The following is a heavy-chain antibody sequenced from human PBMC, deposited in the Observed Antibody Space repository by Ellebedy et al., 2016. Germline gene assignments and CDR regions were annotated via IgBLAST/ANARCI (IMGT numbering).Heavy chain of an antibody. Sequence: GESLKISCAASGFTFSNYAMTWVRQAPGKGLEWVANIKQHGSEKDYVDSVKGRFTISRDDAKNSLYLQMNSLRAEDTAVYYCAREKVVPAAPNDKAYHYYGMDVWGQGTTVTVSS. D-gene: IGHD2-2*01. CDR1: GFTFSNYA. J-gene: IGHJ6*02. CDR3: AREKVVPAAPNDKAYHYYGMDV. CDR2: IKQHGSEK. V-gene: IGHV3-7*01.